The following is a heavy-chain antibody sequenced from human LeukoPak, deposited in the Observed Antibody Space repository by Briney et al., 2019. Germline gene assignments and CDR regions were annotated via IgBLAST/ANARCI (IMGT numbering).Heavy chain of an antibody. V-gene: IGHV4-59*01. D-gene: IGHD4/OR15-4a*01. Sequence: SETLSLTCTVSGGSISSYYWSWIRQPPGKGLEWIGYIYYSGSTNYNPSLKSRVTISVDTSKNQFSLKLSSVTAADTVVYYCARDQGYGGPFEYWGQGTLVTLSS. CDR1: GGSISSYY. J-gene: IGHJ4*02. CDR2: IYYSGST. CDR3: ARDQGYGGPFEY.